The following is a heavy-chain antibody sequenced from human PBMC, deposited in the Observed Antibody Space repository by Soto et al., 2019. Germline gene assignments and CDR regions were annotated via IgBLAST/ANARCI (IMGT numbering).Heavy chain of an antibody. Sequence: GGSLRLSCASSGFTFSSYAMSWVRQAPGKGLEWVSAISGSGGSTYYADSVKGRFTISRDNSKNTLYLQMNSLRAEDTAVYYCAKGSVKYYDFWRGRNDAFDIWGQGTMVTVSS. CDR1: GFTFSSYA. V-gene: IGHV3-23*01. CDR3: AKGSVKYYDFWRGRNDAFDI. CDR2: ISGSGGST. D-gene: IGHD3-3*01. J-gene: IGHJ3*02.